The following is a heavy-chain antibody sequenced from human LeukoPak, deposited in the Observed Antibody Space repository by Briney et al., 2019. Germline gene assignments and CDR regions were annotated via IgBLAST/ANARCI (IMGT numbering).Heavy chain of an antibody. J-gene: IGHJ4*02. CDR1: GFTATSNY. V-gene: IGHV3-66*01. D-gene: IGHD6-6*01. CDR2: IYSGGGT. Sequence: PGGSLRLSCAASGFTATSNYMNWVRQAPGKGLEWVSVIYSGGGTYYADSVKGRFSISRDSSKNTLYLQMNILRADDTAIYYCASDPRQTARWRWGQGTLVTVSS. CDR3: ASDPRQTARWR.